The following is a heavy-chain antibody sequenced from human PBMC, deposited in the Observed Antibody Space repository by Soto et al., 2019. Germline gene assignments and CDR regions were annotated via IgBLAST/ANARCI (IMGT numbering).Heavy chain of an antibody. D-gene: IGHD6-19*01. CDR3: TRQTDAVQWMVVPTDYTVDY. CDR2: IRSKTNSYAT. CDR1: GFTFGGSA. V-gene: IGHV3-73*02. J-gene: IGHJ4*02. Sequence: EGQLVESGGGLVQPGGSLKLSCAASGFTFGGSAMHWVRQASGKGLEWVGHIRSKTNSYATAYAESVKGRFTISRDDLMTTAYLQMHSLKPEDTAVYFCTRQTDAVQWMVVPTDYTVDYWGQGTLVTVSS.